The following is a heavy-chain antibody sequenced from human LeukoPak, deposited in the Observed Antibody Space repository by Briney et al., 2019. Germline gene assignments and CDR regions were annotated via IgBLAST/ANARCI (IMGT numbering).Heavy chain of an antibody. CDR1: GFTVVNTL. V-gene: IGHV3-53*05. CDR2: LNSDGHP. J-gene: IGHJ5*02. CDR3: ARDRAGRQAWVEFDL. Sequence: GGSLRLSCTISGFTVVNTLMVWVRQAPGKGPEGVALLNSDGHPVHADSATGRFIISRDTSRNMLYLQMNALRPADSAIYYCARDRAGRQAWVEFDLWGQGTLVTVSS. D-gene: IGHD3-10*01.